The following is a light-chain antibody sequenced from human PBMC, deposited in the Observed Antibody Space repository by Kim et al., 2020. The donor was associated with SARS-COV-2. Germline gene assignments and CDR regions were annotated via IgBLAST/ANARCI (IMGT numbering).Light chain of an antibody. V-gene: IGKV1-5*01. J-gene: IGKJ1*01. CDR1: QTLSGR. Sequence: STLTASVGDRATITCRASQTLSGRLAWYQQKPGKAPKLLIFDVSTLESGVPSRFRGSGSGTDFILTISSLQPDDSASYYCQHRKTFGQGTKVEIK. CDR2: DVS. CDR3: QHRKT.